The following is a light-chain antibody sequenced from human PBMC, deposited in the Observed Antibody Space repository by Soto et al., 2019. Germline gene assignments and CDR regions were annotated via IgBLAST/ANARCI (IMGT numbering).Light chain of an antibody. CDR3: QQYNNWPPET. V-gene: IGKV3D-20*01. J-gene: IGKJ1*01. CDR1: QTLLKGY. Sequence: EVTLTQSPATVSLSPGETATLSFGSSQTLLKGYLAWYPPRPGLAPRLIIYDVSRRATGIPDRFSGSGSGTEFTLTISSLQSEDFAVYYCQQYNNWPPETCGQGTKGDIK. CDR2: DVS.